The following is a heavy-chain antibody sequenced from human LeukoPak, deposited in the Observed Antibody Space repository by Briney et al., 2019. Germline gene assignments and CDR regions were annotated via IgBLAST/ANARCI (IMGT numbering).Heavy chain of an antibody. CDR1: GYTFTGYY. CDR3: AREDSSLHYRDSSGFHNWFDP. D-gene: IGHD3-22*01. CDR2: INPNSGGT. J-gene: IGHJ5*02. Sequence: ASVKVSCKTSGYTFTGYYMHWVRQAPGQGLEWMGWINPNSGGTNYAQKFQGRVTMTRDTSIRTAYMELSRLRSDDTAVYFCAREDSSLHYRDSSGFHNWFDPWGQGTLVTVSS. V-gene: IGHV1-2*02.